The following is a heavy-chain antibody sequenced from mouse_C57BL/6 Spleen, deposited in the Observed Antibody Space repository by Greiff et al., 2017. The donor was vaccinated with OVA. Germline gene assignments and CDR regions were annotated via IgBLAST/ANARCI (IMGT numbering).Heavy chain of an antibody. Sequence: QVQLQQPGAELVMPGASVKLSCKASGYTFTSYWMHWVKQRPGQGLEWIGEIDPSDSYTNYNQKFKGKSTLTVDKSSSTAYMQLSSLTSEDSAVYYCARSYSNPLIGDYWGQGTSVTVAS. D-gene: IGHD2-5*01. V-gene: IGHV1-69*01. J-gene: IGHJ4*01. CDR2: IDPSDSYT. CDR1: GYTFTSYW. CDR3: ARSYSNPLIGDY.